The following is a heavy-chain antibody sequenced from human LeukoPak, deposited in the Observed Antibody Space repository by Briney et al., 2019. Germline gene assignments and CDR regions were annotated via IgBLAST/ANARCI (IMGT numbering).Heavy chain of an antibody. D-gene: IGHD6-19*01. CDR3: AKLAVAGTVADY. Sequence: SVKVSCKASGGTFSSYAISWVRQAPGQGLEWMGGIIPIFGTANYAQKFQGRVTITADESTSTAYMELSSLRSEDTAVYYCAKLAVAGTVADYWGQGTLVTVSS. CDR2: IIPIFGTA. J-gene: IGHJ4*02. V-gene: IGHV1-69*13. CDR1: GGTFSSYA.